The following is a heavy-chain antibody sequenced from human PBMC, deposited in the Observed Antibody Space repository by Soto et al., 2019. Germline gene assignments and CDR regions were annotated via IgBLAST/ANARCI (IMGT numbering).Heavy chain of an antibody. CDR1: GFSFSVYY. V-gene: IGHV3-11*01. J-gene: IGHJ3*02. Sequence: QVQLVESGGGLVKPGGSLRLSCAASGFSFSVYYMTWIRQAPGSGLEWISSIDRNGNIVYYADSVKGRFTISRDYAKSSLYLQMDSRRDEDTDVYYCVRDRAGTRDFPHNTFDIWGQGTMVTVAS. CDR3: VRDRAGTRDFPHNTFDI. D-gene: IGHD6-19*01. CDR2: IDRNGNIV.